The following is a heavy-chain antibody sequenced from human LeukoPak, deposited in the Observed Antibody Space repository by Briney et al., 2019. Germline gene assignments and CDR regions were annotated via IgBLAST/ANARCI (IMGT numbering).Heavy chain of an antibody. D-gene: IGHD2-2*01. J-gene: IGHJ5*02. CDR2: IYYSGST. Sequence: PSETLSLTCTVSGGSISSYYWSWIRQSPGKGLEWIGYIYYSGSTYYNPSLTRRVTISVDTSKNQFSLKLSSVTAADPAVYYCARGGKYQLLWRPLDNWFDPWGQGTLVTVSS. V-gene: IGHV4-59*01. CDR3: ARGGKYQLLWRPLDNWFDP. CDR1: GGSISSYY.